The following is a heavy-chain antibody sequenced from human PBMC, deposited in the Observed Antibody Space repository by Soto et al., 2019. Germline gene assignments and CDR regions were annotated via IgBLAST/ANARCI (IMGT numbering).Heavy chain of an antibody. Sequence: LRLSCAASGFTFRNYAVHWVRQAPGKGLEWVAVISRDGSHKYYLDSVKGRFTISRDNSKDTVNLLMNSLRDDDSAMYYCARSRNSAVADSFDFWGQGTLVTVSS. CDR3: ARSRNSAVADSFDF. D-gene: IGHD1-26*01. CDR2: ISRDGSHK. V-gene: IGHV3-30*04. CDR1: GFTFRNYA. J-gene: IGHJ4*02.